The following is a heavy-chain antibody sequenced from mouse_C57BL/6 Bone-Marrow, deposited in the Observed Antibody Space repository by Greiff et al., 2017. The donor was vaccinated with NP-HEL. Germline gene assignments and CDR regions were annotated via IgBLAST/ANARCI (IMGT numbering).Heavy chain of an antibody. V-gene: IGHV1-82*01. CDR1: GYAFSSSW. CDR2: IYPGDGDT. Sequence: VQLQESGPELVKPGASVKISCKASGYAFSSSWMNWVKQRPGKGLEWIGRIYPGDGDTNYNGKFKGKATLTADKSSSTAYMQLSSLTSEDSAVYFCAREGDGNLAWFAYWGQGTLVTVSA. CDR3: AREGDGNLAWFAY. J-gene: IGHJ3*01. D-gene: IGHD2-1*01.